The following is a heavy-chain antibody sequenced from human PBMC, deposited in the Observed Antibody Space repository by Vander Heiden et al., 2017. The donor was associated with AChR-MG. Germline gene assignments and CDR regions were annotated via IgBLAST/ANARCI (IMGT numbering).Heavy chain of an antibody. CDR1: GFTVSSYW. CDR3: ARVERWLQLIDY. V-gene: IGHV3-7*04. CDR2: IKQDGSEK. D-gene: IGHD5-12*01. J-gene: IGHJ4*02. Sequence: EVQLVEPGGGLVQPGGSLSLPCAAPGFTVSSYWMSWVRQAPGKGLEWVANIKQDGSEKYYVDSVKGRFTISRDNAKNSLYLQMNSLRAEDTAVYYCARVERWLQLIDYWGQGTLVTVSS.